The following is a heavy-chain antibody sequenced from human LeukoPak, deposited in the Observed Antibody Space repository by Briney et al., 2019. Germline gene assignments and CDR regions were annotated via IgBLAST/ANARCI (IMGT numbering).Heavy chain of an antibody. D-gene: IGHD2-21*02. CDR2: INPNSGGT. J-gene: IGHJ3*02. Sequence: GASVKVSCKASGYTFTGYYMHWVRQAPGQGLEWMGWINPNSGGTNYAQKFQGWVTMTRDTSISTAYMELSRLRSDDTAVYYCARAYCGGDCSRDAFDIWGQGTMVTVSS. CDR3: ARAYCGGDCSRDAFDI. V-gene: IGHV1-2*04. CDR1: GYTFTGYY.